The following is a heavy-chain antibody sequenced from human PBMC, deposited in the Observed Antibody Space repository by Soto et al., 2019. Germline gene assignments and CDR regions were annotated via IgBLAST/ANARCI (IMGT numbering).Heavy chain of an antibody. CDR3: ARGKQPHYGSGSYLDY. V-gene: IGHV4-34*01. J-gene: IGHJ4*02. CDR2: INHSGST. Sequence: SETLSLTCAVYGGSFSGYYWSWIRQPPGKGLEWIGEINHSGSTNYNPSLKSRVTISVDTSKNQFSLKLSSVTAADTAVYYCARGKQPHYGSGSYLDYWGQGTLVTVSS. D-gene: IGHD3-10*01. CDR1: GGSFSGYY.